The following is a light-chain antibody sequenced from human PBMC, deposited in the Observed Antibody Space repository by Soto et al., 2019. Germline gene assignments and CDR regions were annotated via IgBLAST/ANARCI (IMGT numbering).Light chain of an antibody. CDR3: PPRWKWART. CDR2: DAS. CDR1: QSVSSY. Sequence: EIVLTQSPATLSLSPGERATLSCRASQSVSSYLAWYQQKPGQAPRLLIYDASNRATDIPARFSGSGSGTDFTPTHSNLGPEDFAGFYCPPRWKWARTFGQGTKLEIK. J-gene: IGKJ2*01. V-gene: IGKV3-11*01.